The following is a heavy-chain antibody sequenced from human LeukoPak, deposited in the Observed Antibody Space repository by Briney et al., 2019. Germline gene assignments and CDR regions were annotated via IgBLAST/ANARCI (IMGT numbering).Heavy chain of an antibody. V-gene: IGHV4-4*07. J-gene: IGHJ4*02. CDR3: ARGPPPDFDY. Sequence: KPSETLSLTCTVSGDSISSYYWSWVRQPAGKGLEWIGRIHPSGSTNYNPSLKSRVTLSVDTSKNQFSLKLSSVTAADTAVYYCARGPPPDFDYWGRRTLVTVSS. CDR1: GDSISSYY. CDR2: IHPSGST.